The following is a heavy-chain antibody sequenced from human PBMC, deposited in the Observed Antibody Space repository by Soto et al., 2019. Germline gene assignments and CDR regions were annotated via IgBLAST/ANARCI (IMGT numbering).Heavy chain of an antibody. V-gene: IGHV5-51*01. CDR1: GYSFTIYW. J-gene: IGHJ3*02. CDR2: IYPGDSDT. D-gene: IGHD6-6*01. Sequence: GESLKISWKGSGYSFTIYWIGWVRQMPGKGLEWMGIIYPGDSDTRYSPSFQGQVTISADKSISTAYLQWSSLKASDTAMYYCAIKSIAARGAFDIWGQGTMVTVSS. CDR3: AIKSIAARGAFDI.